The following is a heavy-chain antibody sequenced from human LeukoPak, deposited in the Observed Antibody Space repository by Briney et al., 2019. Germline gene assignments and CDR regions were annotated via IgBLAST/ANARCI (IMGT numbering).Heavy chain of an antibody. CDR2: ISNDGSSK. J-gene: IGHJ4*02. CDR3: AEAAYCTSTSCHFSGYAQRPLDS. D-gene: IGHD2-2*01. CDR1: GFTFNTYG. V-gene: IGHV3-30*18. Sequence: GVSLRLSCVASGFTFNTYGMHWVRQAPGKGLEWVAGISNDGSSKDYADSVKGRFTVSRDKSKNTVYLQMNSLRVEDTAVYYCAEAAYCTSTSCHFSGYAQRPLDSWGQGALVTVSS.